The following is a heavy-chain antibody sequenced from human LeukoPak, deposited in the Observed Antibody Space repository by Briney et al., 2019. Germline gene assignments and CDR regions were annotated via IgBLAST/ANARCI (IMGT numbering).Heavy chain of an antibody. J-gene: IGHJ3*02. V-gene: IGHV3-11*03. CDR3: AGPPLRGGYDGFDI. CDR1: GFTFSDYY. CDR2: ISSGSGYT. D-gene: IGHD3-10*01. Sequence: PGGSLRLSCAASGFTFSDYYISWIRQAPGKGLEWLSYISSGSGYTNYADSVKGRFTISRDDAKSSLYLQMNSLRADDTAVYYCAGPPLRGGYDGFDIWGQGTLVTVSS.